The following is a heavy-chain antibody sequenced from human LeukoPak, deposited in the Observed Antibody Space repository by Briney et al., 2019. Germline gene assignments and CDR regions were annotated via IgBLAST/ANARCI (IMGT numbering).Heavy chain of an antibody. CDR3: ARGGLGSSRARLIP. Sequence: ASVKVSCKASGYTFTIYDINWVRQASGQGREWMGWTNPNSGNTGFAQKFQGRVTMTRNTSISTAYMELSSLRSEDTAVYYCARGGLGSSRARLIPWGQGTLVTVSS. CDR2: TNPNSGNT. V-gene: IGHV1-8*01. D-gene: IGHD6-13*01. J-gene: IGHJ5*02. CDR1: GYTFTIYD.